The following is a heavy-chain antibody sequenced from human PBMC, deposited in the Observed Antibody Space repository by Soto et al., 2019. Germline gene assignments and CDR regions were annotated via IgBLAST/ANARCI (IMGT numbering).Heavy chain of an antibody. CDR2: ISSSSSYI. CDR1: GFTFSSYS. Sequence: EVQLVESGGGLVKPGGSLRLSCAASGFTFSSYSMNWVRQAPGKGLEWGSSISSSSSYIYYADSVKGRFTISRDNAKNSLYLQINSLRAEDTAVYYFARDRVQFANDAFEICGQGTMVTVSS. CDR3: ARDRVQFANDAFEI. V-gene: IGHV3-21*01. D-gene: IGHD3-10*01. J-gene: IGHJ3*02.